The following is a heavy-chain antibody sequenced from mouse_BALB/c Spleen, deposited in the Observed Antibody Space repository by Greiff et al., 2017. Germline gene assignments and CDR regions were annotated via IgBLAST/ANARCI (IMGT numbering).Heavy chain of an antibody. J-gene: IGHJ3*01. D-gene: IGHD2-1*01. V-gene: IGHV5-17*02. CDR3: ARSVTGFAY. CDR2: ISIGSSTI. Sequence: DVKLVESGGALVQPGGSRKLSFPASGFPFGAFGMPWVRQAPGKGLEWVAYISIGSSTIYYADTVRGRFTISRDNPKNTLFLQMTSLRSEDTAMYYCARSVTGFAYWGQGTLVTVSA. CDR1: GFPFGAFG.